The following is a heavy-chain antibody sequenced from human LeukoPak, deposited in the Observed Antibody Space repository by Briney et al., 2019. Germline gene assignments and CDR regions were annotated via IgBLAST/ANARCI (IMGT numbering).Heavy chain of an antibody. Sequence: GGSLRLSCAASGFTFSSYAMHWVRQAPGKGLEWVAVISYDGSNKYYADSVKGRFTISRDNSKNTLYLQMNSLRAEDTAVYYCARDGDTALYYFDYWGQGTLVTVSS. D-gene: IGHD5-18*01. CDR1: GFTFSSYA. CDR3: ARDGDTALYYFDY. V-gene: IGHV3-30-3*01. J-gene: IGHJ4*02. CDR2: ISYDGSNK.